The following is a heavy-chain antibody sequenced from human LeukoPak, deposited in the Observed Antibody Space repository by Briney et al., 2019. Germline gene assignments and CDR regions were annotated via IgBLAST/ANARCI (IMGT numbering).Heavy chain of an antibody. CDR2: IYYSGST. CDR3: ARHGFYYDSSGYLGL. CDR1: GGSISSYY. J-gene: IGHJ4*02. D-gene: IGHD3-22*01. Sequence: PSETLSLTCTVSGGSISSYYWSWIRQPPGEGLEWIGYIYYSGSTNYNPSLKSRVTISVDTSKNQFSLKLSSVTAADTAVYYCARHGFYYDSSGYLGLWGQGTLVTVSS. V-gene: IGHV4-59*08.